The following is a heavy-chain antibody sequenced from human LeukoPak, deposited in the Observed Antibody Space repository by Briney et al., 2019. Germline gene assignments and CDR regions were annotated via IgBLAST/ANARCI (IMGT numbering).Heavy chain of an antibody. CDR1: GGSISSGDYH. J-gene: IGHJ3*02. CDR3: ARERESGKGDAFDI. D-gene: IGHD3-10*01. Sequence: SETLSLTCTVSGGSISSGDYHWSWIRQPPGKGLEWIGYIYYSGSTYYNPSLKSRVTISVDTSKNQFSLKLSSVTAADTAVYYCARERESGKGDAFDIWGQGTMVTVSS. CDR2: IYYSGST. V-gene: IGHV4-30-4*01.